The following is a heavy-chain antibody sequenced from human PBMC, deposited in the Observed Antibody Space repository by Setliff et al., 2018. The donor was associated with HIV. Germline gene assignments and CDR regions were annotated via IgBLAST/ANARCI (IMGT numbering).Heavy chain of an antibody. CDR1: GHTFTGYY. CDR2: INPNSGGT. D-gene: IGHD6-13*01. J-gene: IGHJ5*02. V-gene: IGHV1-2*06. CDR3: ARSPIAAAGTFRFDP. Sequence: GASVKVSCKASGHTFTGYYMYWVRQAPGQGLEWMGRINPNSGGTDYAQQFQGRVTMTRDTSISTAYMELRRLRSDDTAVYYCARSPIAAAGTFRFDPWGQGTLVTVSS.